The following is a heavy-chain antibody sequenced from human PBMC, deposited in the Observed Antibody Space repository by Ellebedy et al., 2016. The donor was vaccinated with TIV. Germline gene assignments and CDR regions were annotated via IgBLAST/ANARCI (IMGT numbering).Heavy chain of an antibody. D-gene: IGHD6-19*01. CDR3: AGLGYRNSWFDY. CDR1: GFTFNTYA. Sequence: PGGSLRLSCAASGFTFNTYAMSWVRQAPGKGLEWVPSISGTGGSTWSADSVQGRFTISRDNSKNTLSLQMNSRKADDTDVYYCAGLGYRNSWFDYWGQGALVTVSS. V-gene: IGHV3-23*01. CDR2: ISGTGGST. J-gene: IGHJ4*02.